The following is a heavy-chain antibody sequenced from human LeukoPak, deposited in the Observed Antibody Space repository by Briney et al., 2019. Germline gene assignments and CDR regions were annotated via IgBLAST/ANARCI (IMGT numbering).Heavy chain of an antibody. Sequence: TLSLTCGVSGGSISNTNWWTWVRQPPGKGLEWVALISYDGSDKHYADSVKGRFTVSRDNSKNTLYLQMNSLSRDDTAVYYCVGVGGYDSSGFLDYWGQGTLVTVSS. CDR1: GGSISNTN. CDR3: VGVGGYDSSGFLDY. V-gene: IGHV3-30*03. J-gene: IGHJ4*02. CDR2: ISYDGSDK. D-gene: IGHD3-22*01.